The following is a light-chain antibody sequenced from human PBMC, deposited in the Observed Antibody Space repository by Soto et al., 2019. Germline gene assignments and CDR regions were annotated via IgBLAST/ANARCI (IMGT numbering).Light chain of an antibody. V-gene: IGKV1-39*01. Sequence: DIQMTQSPSSLSASVGDRVTITCRASQSISSYLNWYQQKPGKAPKLLIYAASSLQSGVPSRFSASGSGTDFTLTISSLQPEDFATYYCQQTLKPPLTFGPGTKVDIK. CDR1: QSISSY. J-gene: IGKJ3*01. CDR2: AAS. CDR3: QQTLKPPLT.